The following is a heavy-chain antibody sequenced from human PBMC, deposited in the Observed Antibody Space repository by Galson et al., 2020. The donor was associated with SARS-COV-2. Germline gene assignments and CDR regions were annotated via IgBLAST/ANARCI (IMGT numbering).Heavy chain of an antibody. CDR1: GFTVSRYY. CDR2: IYSGGST. D-gene: IGHD4-17*01. J-gene: IGHJ4*02. Sequence: GESLRLSCAASGFTVSRYYMSWVRQAPGKGLEWVSVIYSGGSTYYADSVKGRFTISRDNSKNTLYLQMNSLRAEDTAVYYCARDYGDQYFDYWGQGTLVTVSS. V-gene: IGHV3-66*01. CDR3: ARDYGDQYFDY.